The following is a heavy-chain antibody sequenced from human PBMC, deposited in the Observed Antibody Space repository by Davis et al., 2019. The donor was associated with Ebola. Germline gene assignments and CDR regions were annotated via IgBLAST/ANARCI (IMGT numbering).Heavy chain of an antibody. V-gene: IGHV4-61*01. CDR1: GGSVSSRSDY. CDR2: VYDSGSA. D-gene: IGHD3-3*01. CDR3: ARGGSIWSGYYTVFYYGMDV. J-gene: IGHJ6*04. Sequence: MPSETLSLTCTVSGGSVSSRSDYWTWIRQPPGKGLEWIGFVYDSGSANYNPSLKSRVIIAVDTSKNQFSLKLSSVTAADTAVYYCARGGSIWSGYYTVFYYGMDVWGKGTTVTVSS.